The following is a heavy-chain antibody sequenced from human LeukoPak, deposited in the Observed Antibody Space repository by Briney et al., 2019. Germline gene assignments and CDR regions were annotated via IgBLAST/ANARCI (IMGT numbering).Heavy chain of an antibody. CDR1: GYSFTSYW. Sequence: GESLKISCKGSGYSFTSYWIGWVRQMPGKGLEWMGIIYPGDSDTRYSPSFQGQVTISADKSISTAYLQWSSLKASDTAMYYCARHPGRVQCSSTSCYNYYYYYMDVWGKGTTVTVSS. V-gene: IGHV5-51*01. CDR2: IYPGDSDT. CDR3: ARHPGRVQCSSTSCYNYYYYYMDV. D-gene: IGHD2-2*01. J-gene: IGHJ6*03.